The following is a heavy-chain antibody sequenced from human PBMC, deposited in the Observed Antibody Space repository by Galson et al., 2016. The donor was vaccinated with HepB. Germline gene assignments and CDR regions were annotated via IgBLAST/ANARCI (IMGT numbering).Heavy chain of an antibody. Sequence: SLRLSCAASGFTFSNYAMNWVRQAPGKGLEWVSVIGGSTYYADSVRGRFTISRDNSKNTLYLQMNSLRVEDTAVYYCAKESGYSDRYPYYYGMDVWGQGTVVTVSS. CDR1: GFTFSNYA. CDR3: AKESGYSDRYPYYYGMDV. CDR2: IGGST. V-gene: IGHV3-23*01. J-gene: IGHJ6*02. D-gene: IGHD2-21*02.